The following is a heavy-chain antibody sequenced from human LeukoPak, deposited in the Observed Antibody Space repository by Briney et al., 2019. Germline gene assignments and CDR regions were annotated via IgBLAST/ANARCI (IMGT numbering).Heavy chain of an antibody. J-gene: IGHJ4*02. CDR3: ARDITFRRYDSRRGFDY. CDR2: IWYDGSNK. D-gene: IGHD3-22*01. V-gene: IGHV3-33*01. Sequence: GGSLRLSCAASGFTFSSYGMHWVRQAPGKGLGWVAVIWYDGSNKYYADSVKGRFTISRDNSKNTLYLQMNSLRAEDTAVYYCARDITFRRYDSRRGFDYWGQGTLVTVSS. CDR1: GFTFSSYG.